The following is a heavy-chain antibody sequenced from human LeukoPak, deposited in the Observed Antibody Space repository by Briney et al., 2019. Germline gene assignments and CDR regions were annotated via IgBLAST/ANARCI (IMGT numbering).Heavy chain of an antibody. CDR3: ARLVVVVVAATPPSASNVWFDP. Sequence: GESLKISCRGSGYSFTSYWIGWVRQMPGKGLEWMGIIYPGDSDTRYSPSFQGQVTISADKSISTAYLQWSSLKASDTAMYYCARLVVVVVAATPPSASNVWFDPWGQGTLVTVSS. CDR1: GYSFTSYW. J-gene: IGHJ5*02. D-gene: IGHD2-15*01. V-gene: IGHV5-51*01. CDR2: IYPGDSDT.